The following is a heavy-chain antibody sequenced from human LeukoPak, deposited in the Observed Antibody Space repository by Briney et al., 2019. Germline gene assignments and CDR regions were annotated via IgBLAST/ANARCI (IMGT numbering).Heavy chain of an antibody. V-gene: IGHV4-61*02. J-gene: IGHJ4*02. CDR3: VRHSGWYFGY. D-gene: IGHD6-19*01. CDR2: LYTSGNT. Sequence: PSETLSLTCTVSGDSVTNATNYWSWIRQPAGKGLEWIGRLYTSGNTNYNPSLYGRVTISVDTSKNQFSLNLRSVTAADTAVYYCVRHSGWYFGYWGQGTLVTVSS. CDR1: GDSVTNATNY.